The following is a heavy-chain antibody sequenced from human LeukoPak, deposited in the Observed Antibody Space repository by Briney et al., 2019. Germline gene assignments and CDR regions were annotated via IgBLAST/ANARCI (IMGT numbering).Heavy chain of an antibody. CDR2: IIPILGIA. CDR3: ASSYNSPYYFDY. J-gene: IGHJ4*02. D-gene: IGHD6-6*01. V-gene: IGHV1-69*04. CDR1: GGTFSSYA. Sequence: ASVKVSCKASGGTFSSYAISWVRQAPGQGLEWMGRIIPILGIANYAQKFQGRVTITADKSTSTAYMELSSLRSEDTAVYYCASSYNSPYYFDYWGQGTLVTVSS.